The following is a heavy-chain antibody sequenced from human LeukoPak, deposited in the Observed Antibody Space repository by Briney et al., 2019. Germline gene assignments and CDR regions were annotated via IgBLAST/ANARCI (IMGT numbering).Heavy chain of an antibody. Sequence: GASLKISCKGSGYIFTSYWIGWVRQLPGKGLEWMGIIYPGDSDTRYSPSFQGQVTISADKSISTAYLQWSSLKASDTAMYYCASPYSGYDWAFGYWGQGTLVTVSS. CDR1: GYIFTSYW. J-gene: IGHJ4*02. D-gene: IGHD5-12*01. CDR3: ASPYSGYDWAFGY. CDR2: IYPGDSDT. V-gene: IGHV5-51*01.